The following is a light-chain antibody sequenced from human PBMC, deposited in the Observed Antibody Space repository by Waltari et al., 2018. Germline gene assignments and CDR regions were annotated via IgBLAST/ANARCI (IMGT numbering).Light chain of an antibody. CDR2: GAS. CDR3: QQYGSSPPWT. Sequence: EIVLTQSPGTLSLSPGARATLPCRASPSVSSSYLAWYQQKPGQAPRLLIYGASSRATGIPDRFSGSGSGTDFTLTISRLEPEDFAVYYCQQYGSSPPWTFGQGTKVEIK. CDR1: PSVSSSY. V-gene: IGKV3-20*01. J-gene: IGKJ1*01.